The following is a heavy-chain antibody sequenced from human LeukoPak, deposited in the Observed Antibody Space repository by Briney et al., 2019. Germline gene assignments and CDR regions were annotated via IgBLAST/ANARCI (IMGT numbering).Heavy chain of an antibody. CDR2: ISGSDGST. CDR1: GFTFSSSA. CDR3: AKDRNNWFDP. Sequence: GGSLRLSCAASGFTFSSSAMSWVRLAPGKGLEWVSGISGSDGSTYYADSVKGRFTISRDNSKNTLFLQMNSLRAEDTAVYYCAKDRNNWFDPWGQGTLVTVSS. V-gene: IGHV3-23*01. J-gene: IGHJ5*02.